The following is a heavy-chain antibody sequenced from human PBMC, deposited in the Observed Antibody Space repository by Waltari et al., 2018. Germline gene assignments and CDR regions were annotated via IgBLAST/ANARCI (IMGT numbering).Heavy chain of an antibody. CDR2: IKTQSDGGGAT. CDR3: TTDQGDSYTFYSFDY. V-gene: IGHV3-15*01. Sequence: EVQLVESGGGLVNPGGSLRLSCAAPGFTFSNTWMDWARQAPGKGLEWIARIKTQSDGGGATYYAAPVTGRFTVSRDDSKNMLYLQMSSLKTEDTAMYYCTTDQGDSYTFYSFDYWGQGTLVTVSS. D-gene: IGHD3-16*02. J-gene: IGHJ4*02. CDR1: GFTFSNTW.